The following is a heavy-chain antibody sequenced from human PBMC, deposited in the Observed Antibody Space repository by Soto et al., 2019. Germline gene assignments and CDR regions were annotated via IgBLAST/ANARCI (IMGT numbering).Heavy chain of an antibody. V-gene: IGHV1-69*13. J-gene: IGHJ4*02. CDR3: AGTQLVPYYFDY. CDR1: GGTFSSDA. Sequence: AASVKFHWMASGGTFSSDAISWVRQAPGQGLEWMGGIIPIFGTANYAQKFQGRVTITADESTSTAYMELSSLRSEDTAVYYCAGTQLVPYYFDYWGQGTLVTVS. CDR2: IIPIFGTA. D-gene: IGHD6-13*01.